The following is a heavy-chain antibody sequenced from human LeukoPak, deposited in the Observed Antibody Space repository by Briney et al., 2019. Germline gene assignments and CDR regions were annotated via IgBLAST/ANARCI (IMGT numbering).Heavy chain of an antibody. CDR1: GFTLSSYS. J-gene: IGHJ5*02. Sequence: GRSLRLSCAASGFTLSSYSMNWVRQAPGKGLEWVSCMSSSSRYIYYADSVKGRFTISRDNANNSLYLQMSSLRAEDTAVYYCVRVRTTNWFDPWGQGTLVTVSS. CDR3: VRVRTTNWFDP. V-gene: IGHV3-21*01. CDR2: MSSSSRYI. D-gene: IGHD2/OR15-2a*01.